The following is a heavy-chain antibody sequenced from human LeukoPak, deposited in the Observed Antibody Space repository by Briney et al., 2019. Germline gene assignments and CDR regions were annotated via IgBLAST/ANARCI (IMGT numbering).Heavy chain of an antibody. J-gene: IGHJ4*02. D-gene: IGHD4-17*01. V-gene: IGHV3-53*01. Sequence: PGGSLRLSCAASGFTVSSNYMSWVRQAPGKGLEWVSVIYSGGSTYYADSVRGRFTTSRDNAKNSMYLQMNSLRTEDTAVYYCARDVLGDYDYWGQGTLVSVSS. CDR2: IYSGGST. CDR1: GFTVSSNY. CDR3: ARDVLGDYDY.